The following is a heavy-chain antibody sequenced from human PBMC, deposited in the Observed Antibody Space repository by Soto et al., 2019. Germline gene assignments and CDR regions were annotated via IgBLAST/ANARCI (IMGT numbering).Heavy chain of an antibody. CDR3: ARESRYCSGGSCYFLPGIDY. CDR2: IIPIFGTA. Sequence: QAQLVQSGAEVKKPGSSVKVSCKASGGTFSSYAISWVRQAPGQGLEWMGGIIPIFGTANYAQKFQGRVTITADESTSTADMELSSLRSEDTAVYYCARESRYCSGGSCYFLPGIDYWGQGTLVTVSS. J-gene: IGHJ4*02. D-gene: IGHD2-15*01. V-gene: IGHV1-69*12. CDR1: GGTFSSYA.